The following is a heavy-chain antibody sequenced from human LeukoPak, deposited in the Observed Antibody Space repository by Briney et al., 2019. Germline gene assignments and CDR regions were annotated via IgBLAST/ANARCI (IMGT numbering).Heavy chain of an antibody. V-gene: IGHV4-4*09. CDR3: ARRIVVVPAAIHSVAWFDP. J-gene: IGHJ5*02. Sequence: PSETLSLTCTVSGGSISSYYWSWIRQPPGKGLEWIGSIYTSGSTNYNPSLKSRVTISVDTSKNQFSLKLSSVTAADTAVYYCARRIVVVPAAIHSVAWFDPWGQGTLVTVSS. D-gene: IGHD2-2*02. CDR2: IYTSGST. CDR1: GGSISSYY.